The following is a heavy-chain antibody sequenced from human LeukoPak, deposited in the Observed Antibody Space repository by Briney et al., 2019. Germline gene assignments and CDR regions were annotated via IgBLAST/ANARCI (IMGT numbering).Heavy chain of an antibody. J-gene: IGHJ4*02. D-gene: IGHD4-17*01. CDR2: ISYDGSNK. CDR1: GFTFSSYG. V-gene: IGHV3-30*03. CDR3: ARVPGGVGYGDYFDY. Sequence: HPGRSLRLSCAASGFTFSSYGMHWVRQAPGKGLEWVAVISYDGSNKYYADSVKGRFTISRDNSKNTLYLQMNSLRAEDTAVYYCARVPGGVGYGDYFDYWGQGTLVTVSS.